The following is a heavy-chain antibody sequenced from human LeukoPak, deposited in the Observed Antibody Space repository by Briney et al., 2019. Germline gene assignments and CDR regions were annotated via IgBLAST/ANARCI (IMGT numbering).Heavy chain of an antibody. D-gene: IGHD1-26*01. CDR1: ADSISSSKW. Sequence: SGTLSLTCAVSADSISSSKWWSWVRQAPGKGLEWIGEIHHGGSSNYNPSLKSRVTISIDKSKNQSSLKMSSVTAADTAVYYCARSRDTTNYYGMDVWGQGTTVSVSS. V-gene: IGHV4-4*02. CDR3: ARSRDTTNYYGMDV. CDR2: IHHGGSS. J-gene: IGHJ6*02.